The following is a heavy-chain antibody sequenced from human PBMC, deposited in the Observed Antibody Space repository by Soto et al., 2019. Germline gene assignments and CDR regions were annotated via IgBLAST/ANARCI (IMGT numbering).Heavy chain of an antibody. CDR3: AREAQQLVYYYYYMDV. J-gene: IGHJ6*03. V-gene: IGHV1-69*04. D-gene: IGHD6-6*01. Sequence: SVKVSCKASGGTFSSYTISWVRQAPGQGLEWMGRIIPILGIANYAQKFQGRVTITADKSTSTAYMELSSLRSEDTAVYYCAREAQQLVYYYYYMDVWGKGTTVTVSS. CDR1: GGTFSSYT. CDR2: IIPILGIA.